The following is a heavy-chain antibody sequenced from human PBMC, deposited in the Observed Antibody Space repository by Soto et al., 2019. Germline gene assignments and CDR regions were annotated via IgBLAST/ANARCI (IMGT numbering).Heavy chain of an antibody. Sequence: GGSLRLSCAASGFTFSSYAMSWVRHAPGKGLEWVSAISGSGGSTYYADSVKGRFTISRDNSKNTLYLQMNSLRAEDTAVYYCSKETRFYGDYAALDYWGQGTLVTVSS. CDR2: ISGSGGST. J-gene: IGHJ4*02. CDR3: SKETRFYGDYAALDY. V-gene: IGHV3-23*01. D-gene: IGHD4-17*01. CDR1: GFTFSSYA.